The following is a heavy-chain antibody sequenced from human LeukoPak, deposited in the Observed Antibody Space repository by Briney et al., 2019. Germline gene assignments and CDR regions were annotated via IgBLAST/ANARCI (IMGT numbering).Heavy chain of an antibody. D-gene: IGHD5-24*01. J-gene: IGHJ4*02. CDR1: GGSISSGDYY. CDR3: AARGDGYNSFDY. V-gene: IGHV4-30-4*08. Sequence: SETPSLTCTVSGGSISSGDYYWSWIRQPPGKGLEWIGYIYYSGSTYYNPSLKSRVTISVDTSKNQFSLKLSSVTAADTAVYYCAARGDGYNSFDYWGQGTLVTVSS. CDR2: IYYSGST.